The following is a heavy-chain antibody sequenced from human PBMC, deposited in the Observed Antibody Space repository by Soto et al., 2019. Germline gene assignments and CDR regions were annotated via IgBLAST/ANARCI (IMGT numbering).Heavy chain of an antibody. V-gene: IGHV3-23*01. CDR1: GFSFSSYD. CDR3: AKGSETTTSAKFCFDN. J-gene: IGHJ4*02. CDR2: LSVTGGGP. Sequence: EVRLLESGGGLVQPGGSLRLSCAASGFSFSSYDMTWVRQAPGQGLEWVSSLSVTGGGPYYADYVRGRFTMSRDNYKNTLALEMSGLRADYSAVYYCAKGSETTTSAKFCFDNWGQGTLVTVSS. D-gene: IGHD1-26*01.